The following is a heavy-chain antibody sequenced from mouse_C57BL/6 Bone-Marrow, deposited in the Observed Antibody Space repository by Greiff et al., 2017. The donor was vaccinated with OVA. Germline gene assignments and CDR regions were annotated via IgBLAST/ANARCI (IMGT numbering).Heavy chain of an antibody. J-gene: IGHJ1*03. D-gene: IGHD1-1*01. CDR1: GYTFTDYY. CDR2: INPNNGGT. Sequence: EVQLVESGPELVKPGASVKISCKASGYTFTDYYMNWVKQSHGKSLEWIGDINPNNGGTSYNQKFKGKATLTVDKSSSTAYMELRSLTSEDSAVYYCARRDITTVVATGYFDVWGTGTTVTVSS. V-gene: IGHV1-26*01. CDR3: ARRDITTVVATGYFDV.